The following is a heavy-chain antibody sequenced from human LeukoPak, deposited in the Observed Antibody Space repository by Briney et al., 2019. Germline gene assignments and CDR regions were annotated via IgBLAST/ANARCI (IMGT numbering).Heavy chain of an antibody. V-gene: IGHV3-7*01. J-gene: IGHJ4*02. Sequence: GGSLRLSCTASGFTFSGYSMNWVRQAPGKGLELVANIKHDGSETFYLDSVKGRFTVSRDNAKNSLFLHMNNLRAEDTGVYYCARAYYWGQGTLVTVPS. CDR1: GFTFSGYS. CDR2: IKHDGSET. CDR3: ARAYY.